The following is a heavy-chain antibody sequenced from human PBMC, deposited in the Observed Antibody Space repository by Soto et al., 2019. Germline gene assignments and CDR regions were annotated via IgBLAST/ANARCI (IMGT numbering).Heavy chain of an antibody. CDR1: GFTFSSYA. D-gene: IGHD3-3*01. V-gene: IGHV3-23*01. CDR3: ATLPYDFWSGYYTDYYMDV. J-gene: IGHJ6*03. CDR2: ISGSGGST. Sequence: GGSLRLSCAASGFTFSSYAMSWVRQAPGKGLEWVSAISGSGGSTYYADSVKGRFTISRDNSKNTLYLQMNSLRAEDTAVYYCATLPYDFWSGYYTDYYMDVWGKGTTVTVSS.